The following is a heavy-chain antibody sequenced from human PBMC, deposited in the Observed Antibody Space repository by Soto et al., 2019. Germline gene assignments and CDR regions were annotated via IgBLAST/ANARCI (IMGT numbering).Heavy chain of an antibody. Sequence: QVQLQESGPGLVRPSETLSLTCTVSGGSVNSGLYYWTWLRQTPGKGLDWNGRIYYSGSADYKSSLKSRLTISLDASKNQFSLRLESVTAADTAIYYCAREYTYFESSGYYRQFDSWGPGTLVTVSS. J-gene: IGHJ4*02. CDR3: AREYTYFESSGYYRQFDS. CDR1: GGSVNSGLYY. D-gene: IGHD3-22*01. CDR2: IYYSGSA. V-gene: IGHV4-61*01.